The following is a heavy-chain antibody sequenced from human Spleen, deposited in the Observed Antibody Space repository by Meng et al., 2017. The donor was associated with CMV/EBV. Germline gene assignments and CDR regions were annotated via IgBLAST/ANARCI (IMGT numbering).Heavy chain of an antibody. CDR3: VRDWVDTALVRGTYRYDYSGMDV. D-gene: IGHD5-18*01. V-gene: IGHV3-53*01. Sequence: GESLKISCAASGFSVSINYMSWVRQAPGKGLECVSLLYNGDRTYYADSVKGRFTMSRDNSKNTVYLQMNSLRAEDTGVYYCVRDWVDTALVRGTYRYDYSGMDVWGQGTTVTVSS. J-gene: IGHJ6*02. CDR2: LYNGDRT. CDR1: GFSVSINY.